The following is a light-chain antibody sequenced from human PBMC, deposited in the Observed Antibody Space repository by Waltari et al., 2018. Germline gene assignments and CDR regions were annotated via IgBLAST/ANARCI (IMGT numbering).Light chain of an antibody. V-gene: IGKV1-5*03. CDR2: KAY. J-gene: IGKJ1*01. Sequence: DIQMTQSPSTLSASVGDRLSITCRASQSISTWLAWYQQKPGKAPKLLIYKAYTLESGVPSRFSGSGSGTEFTLTISSLQPDDCATYYCQQYHSYRTFGQGTKVEIK. CDR1: QSISTW. CDR3: QQYHSYRT.